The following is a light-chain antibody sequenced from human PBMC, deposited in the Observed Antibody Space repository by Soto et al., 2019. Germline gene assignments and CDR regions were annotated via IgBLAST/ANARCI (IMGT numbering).Light chain of an antibody. V-gene: IGKV1-5*01. CDR1: QSISSW. CDR3: QQSYSTPIT. J-gene: IGKJ5*01. CDR2: DAS. Sequence: DIQMTQSPSTRSASVGERVTITCRASQSISSWLAWYQQKPGKAPKLLIYDASTLESGVPSRFSGGGFGTEFILTISSLQPDDLATYYCQQSYSTPITFGQGTRLEIK.